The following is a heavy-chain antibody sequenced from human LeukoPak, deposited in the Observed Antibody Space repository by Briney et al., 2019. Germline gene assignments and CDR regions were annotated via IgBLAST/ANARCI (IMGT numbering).Heavy chain of an antibody. CDR1: GYSFTSYW. V-gene: IGHV5-51*01. Sequence: GESLKISCKGSGYSFTSYWIGWVRQMPGKGLEWMGIIYPGDSDTRYSPSFQGQVTISADKSISTAYLQWSSLKASYTAMYYCATYDFGLVGATLSWSDAFDIWGQGTMVTVSS. J-gene: IGHJ3*02. CDR2: IYPGDSDT. CDR3: ATYDFGLVGATLSWSDAFDI. D-gene: IGHD1-26*01.